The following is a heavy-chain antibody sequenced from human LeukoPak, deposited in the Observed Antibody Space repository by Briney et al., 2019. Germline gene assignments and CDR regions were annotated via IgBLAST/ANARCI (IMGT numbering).Heavy chain of an antibody. CDR3: ARVPFIAVAGGYFDY. Sequence: SETLSLTCTVSGGSISSYYWSWIRQPPGKGLEWIGYIYYSGSTNYNPSLRSRVTISVDTSKNQFSLKLSSVTAADTAVYYCARVPFIAVAGGYFDYWGQGTLVTVSS. V-gene: IGHV4-59*08. CDR2: IYYSGST. CDR1: GGSISSYY. D-gene: IGHD6-19*01. J-gene: IGHJ4*02.